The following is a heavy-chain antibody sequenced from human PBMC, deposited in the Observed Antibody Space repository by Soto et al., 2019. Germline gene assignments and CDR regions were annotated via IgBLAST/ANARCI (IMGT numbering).Heavy chain of an antibody. V-gene: IGHV2-5*02. D-gene: IGHD3-10*01. CDR3: AHRRGFRGITFDY. CDR1: GFSISTNGVG. CDR2: IYWDDDK. J-gene: IGHJ4*02. Sequence: QITLKESGPTLVKPTQTLTLTCTFSGFSISTNGVGVGWIRQPPGKALEWLALIYWDDDKRYSPSLKSRLTTTXDXAKNQVVLTMTKMDPVDSASYYCAHRRGFRGITFDYWGQGMLVTVSS.